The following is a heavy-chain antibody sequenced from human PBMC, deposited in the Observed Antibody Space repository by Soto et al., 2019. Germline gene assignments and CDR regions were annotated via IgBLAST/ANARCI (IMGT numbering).Heavy chain of an antibody. CDR2: ISYDGSNK. CDR3: AKDRVGGTFYTPLGF. J-gene: IGHJ4*02. CDR1: GFNFDNYG. V-gene: IGHV3-30*18. D-gene: IGHD1-7*01. Sequence: GGSLRLSCQASGFNFDNYGMHWVRQAPGKGLEWVAVISYDGSNKYYADSVKGRFTISRDNSKNTLSLHLNTLKPEDTAVYHCAKDRVGGTFYTPLGFWGQGTLVTVSS.